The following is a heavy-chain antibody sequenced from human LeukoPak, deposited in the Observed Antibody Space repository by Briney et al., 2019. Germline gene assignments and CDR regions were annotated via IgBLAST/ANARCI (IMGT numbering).Heavy chain of an antibody. V-gene: IGHV3-66*01. D-gene: IGHD6-13*01. J-gene: IGHJ6*02. CDR2: IYSGGST. CDR1: GFTVSSNY. CDR3: ARDRFSYSSGWYKDYYYYGMDV. Sequence: GGSLRLSCAASGFTVSSNYMSWVRQAPGKGLEWVSVIYSGGSTYYADSVKGRFTISRDNSKNTLYLQMNSLRAEDTAVYYCARDRFSYSSGWYKDYYYYGMDVWGQGTTVTVSS.